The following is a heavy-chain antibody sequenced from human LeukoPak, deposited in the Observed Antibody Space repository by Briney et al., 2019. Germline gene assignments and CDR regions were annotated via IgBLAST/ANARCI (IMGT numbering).Heavy chain of an antibody. CDR2: ILADGTTT. CDR1: GFIFSDYE. J-gene: IGHJ4*02. D-gene: IGHD1-7*01. CDR3: ARGNYGFDY. Sequence: GGSLRLSCAASGFIFSDYEMYWVRQAPGKGLVWVSRILADGTTTMYADSVKGRFTISRDNAKYALYLQMNSLRAEDTAAYYCARGNYGFDYWGQGTLVIASS. V-gene: IGHV3-74*03.